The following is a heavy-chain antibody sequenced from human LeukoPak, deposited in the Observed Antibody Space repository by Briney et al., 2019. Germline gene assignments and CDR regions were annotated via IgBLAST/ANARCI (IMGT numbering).Heavy chain of an antibody. J-gene: IGHJ4*02. CDR1: GFTFNTYA. V-gene: IGHV3-33*01. D-gene: IGHD5-18*01. Sequence: GGSLRLSCAASGFTFNTYAMHWVRQAPGKGLEWVAVIWHDGSNQYYADSVKGRFTISRDNSKNTLYLQMNSLRVEDTAVYFCARGNGYNFGYLDYRGQGTLVTVSS. CDR3: ARGNGYNFGYLDY. CDR2: IWHDGSNQ.